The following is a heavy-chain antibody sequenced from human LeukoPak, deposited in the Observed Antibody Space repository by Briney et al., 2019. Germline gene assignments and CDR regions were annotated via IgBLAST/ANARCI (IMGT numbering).Heavy chain of an antibody. CDR1: GFTFSNYN. CDR2: IRYSGVTM. J-gene: IGHJ4*02. V-gene: IGHV3-48*02. Sequence: GGSLRLSCVASGFTFSNYNMNWVRQAPGKGLEWVSNIRYSGVTMYYADSVKGRFTISRDNARNSLYLQMNSLRDEDTAVYYCVRDPDALDFWGQGTPVTVSS. CDR3: VRDPDALDF.